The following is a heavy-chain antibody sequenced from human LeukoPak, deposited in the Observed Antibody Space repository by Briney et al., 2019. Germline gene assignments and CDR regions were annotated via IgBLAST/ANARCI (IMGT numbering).Heavy chain of an antibody. J-gene: IGHJ5*02. CDR3: ARDPWFGEGGWFDP. D-gene: IGHD3-10*01. CDR1: GYTLTELS. CDR2: FDPEDGET. V-gene: IGHV1-24*01. Sequence: ASVKVSCKVSGYTLTELSMHWVRQAPGKGLEWMGGFDPEDGETIYAQKFQGRVTMTEDTSISTAYMELSRLRSDDTAVYYCARDPWFGEGGWFDPWGQGTLVTVSS.